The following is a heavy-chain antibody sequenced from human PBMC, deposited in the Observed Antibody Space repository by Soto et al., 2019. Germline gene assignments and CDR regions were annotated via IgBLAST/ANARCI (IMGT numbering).Heavy chain of an antibody. D-gene: IGHD3-3*01. V-gene: IGHV4-34*01. J-gene: IGHJ6*02. CDR2: ITHGGST. CDR1: GGTFSSYS. Sequence: SETLSRTCGVDGGTFSSYSWTWLRQSTGKELEWIGEITHGGSTDYNPALKSRLVMSAYTSKNQFSLRVTSVTAADAAVYFCASARFDYWSHIYSGLDVWSHGTTVTVSS. CDR3: ASARFDYWSHIYSGLDV.